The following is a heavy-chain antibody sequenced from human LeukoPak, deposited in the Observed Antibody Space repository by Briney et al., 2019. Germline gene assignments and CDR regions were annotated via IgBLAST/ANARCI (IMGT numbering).Heavy chain of an antibody. D-gene: IGHD5-18*01. CDR3: AREAYGYGPIYYYYYMDV. J-gene: IGHJ6*03. Sequence: PGGSLRLSCAASGFTFSSYSMNWVRQAPGKGLEWVSSISSSSSYIYYADSVKGRFTISRDNAKNSLYLQTNSLRAEDTAVYYCAREAYGYGPIYYYYYMDVWGKGTTVTVSS. V-gene: IGHV3-21*01. CDR1: GFTFSSYS. CDR2: ISSSSSYI.